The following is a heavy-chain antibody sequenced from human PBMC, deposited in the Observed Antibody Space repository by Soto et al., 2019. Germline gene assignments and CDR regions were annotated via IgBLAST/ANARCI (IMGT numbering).Heavy chain of an antibody. J-gene: IGHJ4*02. Sequence: PGGSLRLSCAASGFTFSSYGMHWVRQAPGKGLEWVAVVSYDGSNKYYADSVKGRFTISRDNSKNTLYLQMNSLRAEDTAVYYCAKADVDTAMDHKILNGYYFDYWGPGPLVTVPS. CDR3: AKADVDTAMDHKILNGYYFDY. CDR2: VSYDGSNK. V-gene: IGHV3-30*18. CDR1: GFTFSSYG. D-gene: IGHD5-18*01.